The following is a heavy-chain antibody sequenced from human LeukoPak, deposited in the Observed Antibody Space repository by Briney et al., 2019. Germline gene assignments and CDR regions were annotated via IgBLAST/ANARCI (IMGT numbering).Heavy chain of an antibody. D-gene: IGHD6-13*01. CDR1: GFTFSSYT. V-gene: IGHV3-23*01. CDR2: ISGSGAST. CDR3: AKDPASSWLATPLDY. Sequence: GGSLRLSCAASGFTFSSYTMSWVRQAPGEGLAWVSSISGSGASTYYADSVKGRFTISRDNSKNTLYLQLNSLRAEDTAVYYCAKDPASSWLATPLDYWGQGTLVTVSS. J-gene: IGHJ4*02.